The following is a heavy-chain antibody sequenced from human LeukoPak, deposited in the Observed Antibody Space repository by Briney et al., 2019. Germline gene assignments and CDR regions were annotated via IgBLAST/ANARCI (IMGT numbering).Heavy chain of an antibody. CDR2: ISAYNGNT. J-gene: IGHJ4*02. Sequence: ASVKVSCKASGGTFSSYGISWVRQAPGQGLEWMGWISAYNGNTNYAQKLQGRVTMTTDTSTSTAYMELRSLRSDDTTVYYCAREGYYYDSSGYYFDYWGRGTLVTVSS. V-gene: IGHV1-18*01. D-gene: IGHD3-22*01. CDR1: GGTFSSYG. CDR3: AREGYYYDSSGYYFDY.